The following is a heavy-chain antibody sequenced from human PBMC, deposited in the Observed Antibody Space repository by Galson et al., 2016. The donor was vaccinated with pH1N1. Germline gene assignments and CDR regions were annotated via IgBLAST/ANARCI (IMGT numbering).Heavy chain of an antibody. CDR1: GFTFSSWH. D-gene: IGHD4-23*01. V-gene: IGHV3-48*04. Sequence: SLRLSCAASGFTFSSWHMDWVRQAPGEGLEWISFITYNSATIYYADSVKGRFTVSRDNAKNSLYLQMHSLRAEDTAVYYCARPGNYDGDRRGAFDLWGQGTMVTVSP. CDR2: ITYNSATI. CDR3: ARPGNYDGDRRGAFDL. J-gene: IGHJ3*01.